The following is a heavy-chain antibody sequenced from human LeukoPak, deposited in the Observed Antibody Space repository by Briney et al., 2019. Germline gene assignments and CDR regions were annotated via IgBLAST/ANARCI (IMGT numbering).Heavy chain of an antibody. Sequence: SETLSLTCGVYNGSFSGYYWTWIRQPPGKGLEWIGEIHRSGNTNYNPSLKSRVTISVDSSNNHVYLTLNSVTAADTAVYYCARALDTAMALTDYWGQGTLVTVSS. V-gene: IGHV4-34*01. CDR1: NGSFSGYY. CDR2: IHRSGNT. D-gene: IGHD5-18*01. CDR3: ARALDTAMALTDY. J-gene: IGHJ4*02.